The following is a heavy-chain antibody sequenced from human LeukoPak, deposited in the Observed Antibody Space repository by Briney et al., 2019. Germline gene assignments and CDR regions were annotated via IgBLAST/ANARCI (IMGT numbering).Heavy chain of an antibody. CDR1: GGSFSGYY. V-gene: IGHV4-34*01. Sequence: PSETLSLTCAVYGGSFSGYYWSWIRQPPGKGLEWIGEINHSGSTNYNPSLKSRVTISVDTSKNQFSLKLSSVTAADTAVYYCARDSSGYYSDYFDYWGQGTLVTVSS. CDR2: INHSGST. D-gene: IGHD3-22*01. J-gene: IGHJ4*02. CDR3: ARDSSGYYSDYFDY.